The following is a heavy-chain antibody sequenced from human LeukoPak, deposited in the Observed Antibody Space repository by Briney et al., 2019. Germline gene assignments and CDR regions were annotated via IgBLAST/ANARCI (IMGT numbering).Heavy chain of an antibody. CDR1: GFTFNSYS. V-gene: IGHV3-21*01. CDR2: ISISSYI. CDR3: ARGTYYYDSSGYYSVY. D-gene: IGHD3-22*01. Sequence: GGSLRLSCAASGFTFNSYSMNWGRQAPGKGLEWGPSISISSYISSAVSAQGRFTISRDNAKNSLHLQMNSLRADDTAVYYCARGTYYYDSSGYYSVYWGQGTLVTVSS. J-gene: IGHJ4*02.